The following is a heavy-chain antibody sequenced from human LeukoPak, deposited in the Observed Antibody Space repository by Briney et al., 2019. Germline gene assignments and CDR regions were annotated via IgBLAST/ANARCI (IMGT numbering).Heavy chain of an antibody. J-gene: IGHJ4*02. Sequence: GGSLRLSCAASGFTFSSYAMHWVRQAPGKGLEWVAVISYDGSNKYYADSVKGRFTISRDNSKNTLYLQMNSLRAEDTAVYYCARVEEVGASDYWGQGTLVTVSS. V-gene: IGHV3-30-3*01. D-gene: IGHD1-26*01. CDR1: GFTFSSYA. CDR2: ISYDGSNK. CDR3: ARVEEVGASDY.